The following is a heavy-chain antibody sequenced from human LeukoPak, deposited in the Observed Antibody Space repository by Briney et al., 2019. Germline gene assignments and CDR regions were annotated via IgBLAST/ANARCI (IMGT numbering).Heavy chain of an antibody. CDR3: ARDGARCRPSHRSWCYFDY. V-gene: IGHV3-33*01. J-gene: IGHJ4*02. Sequence: PGGSLRLSCAASGFTFSSYGMHWVRQAPGKGLEWVAVIWYDGSNKYYADSVKGRFTISRDNSKNTLYLQMNSLRAEDTAVYYCARDGARCRPSHRSWCYFDYWGQGTLVTVSS. CDR2: IWYDGSNK. CDR1: GFTFSSYG. D-gene: IGHD6-13*01.